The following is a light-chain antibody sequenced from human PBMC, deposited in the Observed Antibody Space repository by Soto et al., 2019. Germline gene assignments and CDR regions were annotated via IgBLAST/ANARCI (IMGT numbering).Light chain of an antibody. V-gene: IGKV3-20*01. CDR2: GAS. Sequence: EIVLTQSPGTLSLSPGERATLSCRASQSVSSSYLAWYQQKPGQAPRLLIYGASSRATGIPDRFSGSGSGTDLTLTISRVEPEDFAVYYCQQYGSSAPWTFGQGTKVEIK. J-gene: IGKJ1*01. CDR3: QQYGSSAPWT. CDR1: QSVSSSY.